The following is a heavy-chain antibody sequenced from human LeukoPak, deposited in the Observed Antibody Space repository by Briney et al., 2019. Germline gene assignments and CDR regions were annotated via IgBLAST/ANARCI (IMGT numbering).Heavy chain of an antibody. CDR3: ARGTLTQWLVRGFNY. CDR2: INPNSGGT. J-gene: IGHJ4*02. V-gene: IGHV1-2*02. Sequence: ASVKVSCKASGYTFTGYYMHWVRQAPGQGLEWMGWINPNSGGTNYARKFQGRVTMTRDTSISTAYMELSRLRSDDTAVYYCARGTLTQWLVRGFNYWGQGTLVTVSS. CDR1: GYTFTGYY. D-gene: IGHD6-19*01.